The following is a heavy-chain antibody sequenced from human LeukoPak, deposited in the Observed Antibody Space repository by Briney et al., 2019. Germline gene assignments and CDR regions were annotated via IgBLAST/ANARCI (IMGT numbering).Heavy chain of an antibody. D-gene: IGHD3-16*02. J-gene: IGHJ4*02. CDR3: VRGYYDYVWGTYPDFDY. Sequence: SETLSLTCAVYGGSFSGYYWSWIRQPPGKGLEWIGEINHSGSTNYNPSLESRVTISVDTSKNQFSLMLGSVTAADTAVYYCVRGYYDYVWGTYPDFDYWGQGTLVTVSS. V-gene: IGHV4-34*01. CDR1: GGSFSGYY. CDR2: INHSGST.